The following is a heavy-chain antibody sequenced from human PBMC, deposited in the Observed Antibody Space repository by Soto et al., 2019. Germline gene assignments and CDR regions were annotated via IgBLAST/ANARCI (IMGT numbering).Heavy chain of an antibody. D-gene: IGHD2-2*01. V-gene: IGHV3-33*01. J-gene: IGHJ3*02. CDR3: ARDYCSSTSCSKNDAFDI. CDR1: GFTFSSYG. CDR2: IWYDGSNK. Sequence: PGGSLRLSCAASGFTFSSYGMHWVRQAPGKGLEWVAVIWYDGSNKYYADSVKGRFTISRDNSKNTLYLQMNSLRAEDTAVYYCARDYCSSTSCSKNDAFDIWGQGTMVTVSS.